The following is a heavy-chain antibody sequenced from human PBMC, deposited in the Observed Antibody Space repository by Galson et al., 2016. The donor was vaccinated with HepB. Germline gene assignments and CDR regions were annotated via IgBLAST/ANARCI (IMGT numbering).Heavy chain of an antibody. V-gene: IGHV3-53*01. D-gene: IGHD6-13*01. CDR2: IYSGGAT. Sequence: SLRLSCAGSGFIVSSHYMNWVRQTPGKGLEWVAIIYSGGATYYADSVKGRFTISRDNPNNTVYLQMNSLRGEETAVYYCARDPGRIASAGHLDSWGQGTLVTVSS. CDR3: ARDPGRIASAGHLDS. J-gene: IGHJ5*01. CDR1: GFIVSSHY.